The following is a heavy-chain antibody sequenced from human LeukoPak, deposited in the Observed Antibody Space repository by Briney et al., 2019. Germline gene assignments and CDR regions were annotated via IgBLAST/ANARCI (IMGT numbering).Heavy chain of an antibody. CDR3: ARGPYGSSSFDY. D-gene: IGHD6-13*01. V-gene: IGHV4-61*05. Sequence: SETLSLTCTVSGGSISSSSYYWGWIRQPPGKGLEWIGYIYYSGSTNYNPSLKSRVTISVDTSKNQFSLKLSSVTAADTAVYYCARGPYGSSSFDYWGQGTLVTVSS. CDR1: GGSISSSSYY. CDR2: IYYSGST. J-gene: IGHJ4*02.